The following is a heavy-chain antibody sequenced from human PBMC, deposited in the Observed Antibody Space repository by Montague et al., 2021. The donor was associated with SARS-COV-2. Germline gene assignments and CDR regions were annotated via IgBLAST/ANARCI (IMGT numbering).Heavy chain of an antibody. Sequence: SETLSLTCSVSGDPISNYSWSWIRQSPGKGLEWIGYIYYSGSTNYNPSLTSRVTISVGTSKNQVSLKLTSVTAADTAVYYCARHLRVTTVTSHMYHYAMDVWGQGTTVTVSS. D-gene: IGHD4-11*01. V-gene: IGHV4-59*08. CDR3: ARHLRVTTVTSHMYHYAMDV. CDR2: IYYSGST. CDR1: GDPISNYS. J-gene: IGHJ6*02.